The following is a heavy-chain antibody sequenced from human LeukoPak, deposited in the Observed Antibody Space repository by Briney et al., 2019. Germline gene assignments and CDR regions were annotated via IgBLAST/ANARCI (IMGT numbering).Heavy chain of an antibody. CDR2: TLYRSNWLY. Sequence: SQTLSLTCAISGDSLSGNSVAWNWIRLSPSSSLEWLGRTLYRSNWLYDYAPSIKGRITINPDTSRNQFSLHVKSVTPEDTALYYCARGPDDLLHGRAFDFWGQGTMVTVSS. CDR1: GDSLSGNSVA. V-gene: IGHV6-1*01. CDR3: ARGPDDLLHGRAFDF. J-gene: IGHJ3*01. D-gene: IGHD3-3*01.